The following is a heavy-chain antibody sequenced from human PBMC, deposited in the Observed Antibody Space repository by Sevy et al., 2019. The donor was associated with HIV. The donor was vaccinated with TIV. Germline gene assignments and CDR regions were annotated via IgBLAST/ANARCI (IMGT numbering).Heavy chain of an antibody. CDR1: GFTFREYS. CDR3: ARSLAAAANWFDS. V-gene: IGHV3-48*01. Sequence: GGSLRLSCVGSGFTFREYSMNWVRQAPGKGLERVSYISGTSTTIEHADSVKGRFNISRDNADNSVFLQMNRLRVEDTAVYYCARSLAAAANWFDSWGQGTLVTVSS. D-gene: IGHD6-13*01. J-gene: IGHJ5*01. CDR2: ISGTSTTI.